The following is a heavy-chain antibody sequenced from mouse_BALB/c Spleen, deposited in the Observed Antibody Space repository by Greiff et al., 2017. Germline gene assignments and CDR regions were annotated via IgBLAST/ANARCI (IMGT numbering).Heavy chain of an antibody. CDR3: ARFPNWDWFAY. CDR1: GYSITSDYA. D-gene: IGHD4-1*02. J-gene: IGHJ3*01. CDR2: ISYSGST. Sequence: EVKLEESGPGLVKPSQSLSLTCTVTGYSITSDYAWNWIRQFPGNKLEWMGYISYSGSTSYNPSLKSRISITRDTSKNQFFLQLNSVTTEDTATYYCARFPNWDWFAYWGQGTLVTVSA. V-gene: IGHV3-2*02.